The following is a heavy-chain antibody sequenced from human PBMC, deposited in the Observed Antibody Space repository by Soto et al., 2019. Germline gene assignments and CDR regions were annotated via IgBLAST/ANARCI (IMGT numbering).Heavy chain of an antibody. Sequence: PGGSLRLSCAASGFTFSSYEMNWVRQAPGKGLEWVSYISSSGSTIYYADSVKGRFTISRDNAKNSLYLQMNSLRAEDTAVYYCARDRGPTXYDFWSGPRGNYYGMDVWGQGTTVTVSS. J-gene: IGHJ6*02. CDR2: ISSSGSTI. D-gene: IGHD3-3*01. V-gene: IGHV3-48*03. CDR1: GFTFSSYE. CDR3: ARDRGPTXYDFWSGPRGNYYGMDV.